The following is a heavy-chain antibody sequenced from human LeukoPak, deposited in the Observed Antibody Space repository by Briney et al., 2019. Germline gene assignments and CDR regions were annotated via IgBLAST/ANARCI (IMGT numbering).Heavy chain of an antibody. J-gene: IGHJ6*02. Sequence: ASVKVSCKASGYTFTTYAMHWVRQAPGQRLEWMGWINAGSGNTKYSQKFQGRVTITRDTSASTAYMELSSLRSEDTAVYYCARYKDYDFWRARDYYGMDVWGQGTTVTVSS. CDR1: GYTFTTYA. CDR3: ARYKDYDFWRARDYYGMDV. CDR2: INAGSGNT. D-gene: IGHD3-3*01. V-gene: IGHV1-3*01.